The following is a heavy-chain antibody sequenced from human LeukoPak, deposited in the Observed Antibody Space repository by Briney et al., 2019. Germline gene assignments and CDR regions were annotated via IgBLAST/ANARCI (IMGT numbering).Heavy chain of an antibody. CDR1: GFTFSSYA. V-gene: IGHV3-23*01. D-gene: IGHD5-12*01. J-gene: IGHJ4*02. CDR3: AKDREATIVGLLDY. Sequence: PGGSLRLSCAASGFTFSSYAMSWVRQAPGKGLEWVSAISGSGGSTYYADSVKGRFTISRDNSKNTLYLQMNSLRAEDTAVYYYAKDREATIVGLLDYWGQGTLVTVSS. CDR2: ISGSGGST.